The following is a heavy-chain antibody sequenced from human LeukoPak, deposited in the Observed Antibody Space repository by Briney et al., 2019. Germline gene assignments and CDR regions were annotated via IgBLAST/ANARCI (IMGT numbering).Heavy chain of an antibody. CDR1: GGSVSSNDYY. Sequence: SETLSLTCNVSGGSVSSNDYYWGWIRQPPGKGLEWIGNMYYSGSTYCNPSLKSRVTISIDTSKNQLSLKLRSVTAADTAVYYCARDGTTVSPAVWGKGTTVTVSS. D-gene: IGHD4-17*01. V-gene: IGHV4-39*07. CDR2: MYYSGST. CDR3: ARDGTTVSPAV. J-gene: IGHJ6*04.